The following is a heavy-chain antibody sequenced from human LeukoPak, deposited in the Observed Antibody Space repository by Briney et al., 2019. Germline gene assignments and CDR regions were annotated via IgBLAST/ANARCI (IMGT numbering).Heavy chain of an antibody. CDR3: AKDFIVVVPAATFDY. CDR1: GFTFSSYA. D-gene: IGHD2-2*01. J-gene: IGHJ4*02. V-gene: IGHV3-23*01. CDR2: ISGSGGST. Sequence: GGSLRLSCASSGFTFSSYAMSWVRQAPGKGLEWVSAISGSGGSTYYADSVKGRFTISRDNSKNTLYLQMNSLRAEDTAVYYCAKDFIVVVPAATFDYWGQGTLVTVSS.